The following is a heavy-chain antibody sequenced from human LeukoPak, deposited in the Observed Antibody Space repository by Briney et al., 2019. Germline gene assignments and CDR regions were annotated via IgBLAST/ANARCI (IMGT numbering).Heavy chain of an antibody. CDR3: ARIGCSGSSCPTDD. J-gene: IGHJ4*02. CDR1: GGSISSSSYY. CDR2: IYYSGST. Sequence: SETLSLTCTVSGGSISSSSYYWGWIRQPPGKGLEWIGSIYYSGSTYYNPSLKSRVTISVDTSKNQFSLKLSSVTAADTALYYCARIGCSGSSCPTDDWGQGTLVTVSA. V-gene: IGHV4-39*07. D-gene: IGHD2-15*01.